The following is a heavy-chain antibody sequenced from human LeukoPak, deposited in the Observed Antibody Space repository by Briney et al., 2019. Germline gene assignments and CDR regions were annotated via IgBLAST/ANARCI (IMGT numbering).Heavy chain of an antibody. Sequence: GGSLRLSXVASGFTFSSYSMNWVRQAPGKGLEWVSSISSSSSYIYYADSVKGRFTISRDNAKNSLYLQMNSLRAEDTAVYYCARGDRDLYCSSTSCYPVLGGQGTLVTVSS. CDR3: ARGDRDLYCSSTSCYPVL. CDR1: GFTFSSYS. D-gene: IGHD2-2*01. V-gene: IGHV3-21*01. J-gene: IGHJ4*02. CDR2: ISSSSSYI.